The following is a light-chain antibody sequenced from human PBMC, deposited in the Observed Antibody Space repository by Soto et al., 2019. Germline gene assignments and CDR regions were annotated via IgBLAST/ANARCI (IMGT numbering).Light chain of an antibody. CDR2: DAS. CDR1: QDITNY. J-gene: IGKJ1*01. Sequence: DIQMTQSPSSLSASVGDRITFTCQASQDITNYLNWYQHKPGKAPEIMIYDASNLETGVPSRFRGSGSGTEFTLTISSLQPDDFETYFCQQYNSYWWTFGQGTKVDIK. CDR3: QQYNSYWWT. V-gene: IGKV1-33*01.